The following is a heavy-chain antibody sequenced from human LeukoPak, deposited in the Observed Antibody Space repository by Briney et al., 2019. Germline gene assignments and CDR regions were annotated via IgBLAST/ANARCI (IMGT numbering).Heavy chain of an antibody. V-gene: IGHV3-21*01. D-gene: IGHD3-3*01. J-gene: IGHJ5*02. CDR1: GFTFSSYS. CDR2: ISSSSSYI. CDR3: ARDYLSGITIFGENWFDP. Sequence: GGSLRLSCAASGFTFSSYSMNWVRQAPGKGLEWVSSISSSSSYIYYADSVRGRFTISRDNAKNSLYLQMNSLRAEDTAVYYCARDYLSGITIFGENWFDPWGQGTLVTVSS.